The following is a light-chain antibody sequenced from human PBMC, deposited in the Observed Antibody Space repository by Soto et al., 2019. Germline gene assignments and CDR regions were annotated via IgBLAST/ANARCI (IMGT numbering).Light chain of an antibody. CDR3: QQYYSTPPNT. CDR2: DAS. J-gene: IGKJ5*01. V-gene: IGKV1-5*01. Sequence: DIQMTQSPYTLSASVGDRVTITCRASQGISTWLAWYQQKPGTAPKLLIYDASSLESGVPSRFSGSGSGTDFTLTISSLQAEDVAVYYCQQYYSTPPNTFGQGTRLEIK. CDR1: QGISTW.